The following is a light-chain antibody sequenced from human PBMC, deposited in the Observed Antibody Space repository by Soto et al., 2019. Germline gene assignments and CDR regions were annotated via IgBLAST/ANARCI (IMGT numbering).Light chain of an antibody. J-gene: IGKJ1*01. CDR3: LQYGIPLWT. CDR1: QSVTANY. V-gene: IGKV3-20*01. Sequence: EIALTQSPGTLSLSPGERATLSCRASQSVTANYLAWYQQKPGQAPRLLIYAASIGATGIPDRFNGSGSGTDFTLTISRLEPEDSAVYYCLQYGIPLWTFGQGTKVEIK. CDR2: AAS.